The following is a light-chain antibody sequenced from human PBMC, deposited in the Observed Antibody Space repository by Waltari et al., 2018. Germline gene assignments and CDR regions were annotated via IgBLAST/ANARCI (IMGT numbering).Light chain of an antibody. Sequence: QSVLTQPPSASVTPGQTVTISCSGGTSNLRRTSVDWYQQFPGPAPKPLIYGRNRRPSGVPARFSGSKSGTSASLAISGLRSEDEADYYCATWDESLNGVVIGGGTKLSVL. CDR3: ATWDESLNGVV. J-gene: IGLJ3*02. CDR1: TSNLRRTS. CDR2: GRN. V-gene: IGLV1-47*01.